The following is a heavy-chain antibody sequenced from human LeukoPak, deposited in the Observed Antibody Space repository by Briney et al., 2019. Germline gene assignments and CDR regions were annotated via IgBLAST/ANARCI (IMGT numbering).Heavy chain of an antibody. V-gene: IGHV3-20*04. J-gene: IGHJ4*02. CDR1: GFTFDDYG. Sequence: PGGSLRLSCAASGFTFDDYGRSWVRQAPGKGLEWVFGINWNGGSTGYADSVKGRFTISRDNAKSSLYLQMNSLRAEDTALYYCARDTRGYSYGSYYFDYWGQGTLVTVSS. CDR2: INWNGGST. CDR3: ARDTRGYSYGSYYFDY. D-gene: IGHD5-18*01.